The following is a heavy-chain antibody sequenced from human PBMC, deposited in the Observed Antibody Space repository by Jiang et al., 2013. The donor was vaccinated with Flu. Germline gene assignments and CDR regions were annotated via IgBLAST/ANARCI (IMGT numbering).Heavy chain of an antibody. D-gene: IGHD6-19*01. J-gene: IGHJ6*02. CDR2: IYSGGST. CDR1: GFTVSSNY. Sequence: VQLLESGGGLIQPGGSLRLSCAASGFTVSSNYMSWVRQAPGKGLEWVSDIYSGGSTYYADSVKGRFTISRDNSKNTLYLQMNSLRAEDTAVYYCARDLGRYRGYYDMDVWGQGTTVTVSS. V-gene: IGHV3-53*01. CDR3: ARDLGRYRGYYDMDV.